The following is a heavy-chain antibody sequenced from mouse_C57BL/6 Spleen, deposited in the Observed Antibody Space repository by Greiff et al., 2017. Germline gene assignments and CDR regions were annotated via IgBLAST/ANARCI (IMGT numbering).Heavy chain of an antibody. Sequence: EVQLVESGPGLVKPSQSLSLTCSVTGYSITSGYYWNWIRQFPGNKLEWMGYISYDGSNNYNPSLKNRISITRDTSKNQFFLKLNSVTTEDTATYYCAIYESYFDYWGQGTTLTVSS. D-gene: IGHD2-12*01. V-gene: IGHV3-6*01. CDR2: ISYDGSN. CDR1: GYSITSGYY. J-gene: IGHJ2*01. CDR3: AIYESYFDY.